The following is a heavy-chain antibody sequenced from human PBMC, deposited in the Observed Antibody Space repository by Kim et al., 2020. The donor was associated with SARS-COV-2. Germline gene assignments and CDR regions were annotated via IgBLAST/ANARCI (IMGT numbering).Heavy chain of an antibody. CDR2: IYPADSDT. Sequence: GESLKISCKGSGYSFSNYWIGWVRQMPGKGLEWMGIIYPADSDTRYSPSFQGQVTISVDKSISTAYVQWSSLKASDTAMYYCARLVTYTSGSYAPFWGQGPLVTVSS. CDR1: GYSFSNYW. V-gene: IGHV5-51*01. CDR3: ARLVTYTSGSYAPF. D-gene: IGHD3-10*01. J-gene: IGHJ4*02.